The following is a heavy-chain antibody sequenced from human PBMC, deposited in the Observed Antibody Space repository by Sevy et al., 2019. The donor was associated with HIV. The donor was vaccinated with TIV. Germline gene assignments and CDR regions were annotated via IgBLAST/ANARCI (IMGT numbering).Heavy chain of an antibody. J-gene: IGHJ4*02. V-gene: IGHV3-15*01. CDR2: IKSKTDGGTT. CDR1: GFTFSNAW. D-gene: IGHD6-6*01. CDR3: TMYSNSDY. Sequence: WGSLRLSCTASGFTFSNAWMSWVRQAPGKGLEWVGRIKSKTDGGTTDYAAPVKGRFTLSRDDSKNTLFLQMNSLKTEDTAVYYCTMYSNSDYWGQGTLVTVSS.